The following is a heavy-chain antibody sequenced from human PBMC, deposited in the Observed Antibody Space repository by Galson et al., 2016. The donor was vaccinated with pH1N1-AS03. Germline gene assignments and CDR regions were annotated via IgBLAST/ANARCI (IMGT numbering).Heavy chain of an antibody. CDR3: ARQDSGAYYLDS. D-gene: IGHD1-26*01. CDR1: GGSISSGGYY. CDR2: IFHSGST. Sequence: TLSLTCTVSGGSISSGGYYWNWIRQHPGKGLEWIGYIFHSGSTYYNPSLESLASISVDTSKNQFSLKLKSVTAADTAVYYCARQDSGAYYLDSWGPGALVTVSS. V-gene: IGHV4-31*01. J-gene: IGHJ4*02.